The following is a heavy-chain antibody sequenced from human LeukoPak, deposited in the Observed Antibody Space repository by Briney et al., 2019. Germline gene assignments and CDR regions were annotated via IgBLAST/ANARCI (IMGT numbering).Heavy chain of an antibody. D-gene: IGHD6-19*01. Sequence: SETLSLTCTVSGASINSYYWSWIRQPPGKGLEWIGSIYYSGNAYYNPSLKSRVTISVDTSKNQFSLKLSSLTAADTTVYYCARRAVSGTGAFDIWGQGTMVTVSS. J-gene: IGHJ3*02. CDR1: GASINSYY. V-gene: IGHV4-59*05. CDR3: ARRAVSGTGAFDI. CDR2: IYYSGNA.